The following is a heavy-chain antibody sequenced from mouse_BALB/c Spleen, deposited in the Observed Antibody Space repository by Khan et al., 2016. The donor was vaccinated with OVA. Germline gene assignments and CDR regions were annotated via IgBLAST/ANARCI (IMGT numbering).Heavy chain of an antibody. CDR1: GYIFTSYW. CDR2: IYPGTDNT. CDR3: AREEALYYFDY. J-gene: IGHJ2*01. D-gene: IGHD3-2*02. Sequence: QVHVKQSGAELVRPGASVKLSCKTSGYIFTSYWIHWVKQRSGQGLEWIARIYPGTDNTYYNEKLKDKATVTADKSSSTAYMQLSSLKSEDSAVYVCAREEALYYFDYWGQGTTLTVSS. V-gene: IGHV1S132*01.